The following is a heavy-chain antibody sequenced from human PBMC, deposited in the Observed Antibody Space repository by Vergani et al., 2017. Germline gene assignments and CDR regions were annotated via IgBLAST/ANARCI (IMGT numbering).Heavy chain of an antibody. D-gene: IGHD3-10*01. Sequence: EVQLLESGGGLVQPGGSLRLSCAASGFTFSSYAMSWVRQAPEKGLEWVSTISGSGGSTYYADSVKGRFTISRDNSKNTLYLQMNSLRAEDTAVYYCAREGARPYYYGSGTWGAFDIWGQGTMVTVSS. CDR2: ISGSGGST. CDR1: GFTFSSYA. CDR3: AREGARPYYYGSGTWGAFDI. J-gene: IGHJ3*02. V-gene: IGHV3-23*01.